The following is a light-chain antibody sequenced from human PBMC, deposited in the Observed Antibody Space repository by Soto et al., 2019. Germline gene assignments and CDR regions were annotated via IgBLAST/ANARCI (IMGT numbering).Light chain of an antibody. Sequence: AIQLTQSPSSLSASVGDRVTITCRASQGIRSALGWYQQKPGKVPKLLIYAASTLQSGVPSRFSGSGSGTDFTLTISSLQPEDFATYYCLLDFSYFRPVGQGTTVDSK. CDR2: AAS. J-gene: IGKJ1*01. CDR1: QGIRSA. CDR3: LLDFSYFRP. V-gene: IGKV1-6*01.